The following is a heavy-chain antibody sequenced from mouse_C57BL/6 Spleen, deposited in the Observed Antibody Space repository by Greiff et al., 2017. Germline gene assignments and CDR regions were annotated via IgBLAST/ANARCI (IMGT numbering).Heavy chain of an antibody. Sequence: EVQLQQSGPGLVKPSQSLSLSCSVTGYSITSGYFWNWIRQFPGNKLEWMGYISYDGSNNYNPSLKNRISITRDTSKNQFFLKLNSVTTEHTAPYYWARERWAFYYCSNQGYFDVWGTGTTVTVSS. D-gene: IGHD1-1*01. CDR1: GYSITSGYF. J-gene: IGHJ1*03. V-gene: IGHV3-6*01. CDR3: ARERWAFYYCSNQGYFDV. CDR2: ISYDGSN.